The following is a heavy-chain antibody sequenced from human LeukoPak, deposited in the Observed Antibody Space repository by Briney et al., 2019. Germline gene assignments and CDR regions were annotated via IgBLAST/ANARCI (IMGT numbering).Heavy chain of an antibody. CDR3: ARERGYYDSSGYSFIDY. CDR1: GGSISNTNW. CDR2: IYYSGST. Sequence: PSGTLSLTCGVSGGSISNTNWWTWVRQPPGKGLEWIGYIYYSGSTYYNPSLKSRVTISVDTSKNQFSLKLSSVTAADTAVYYCARERGYYDSSGYSFIDYWGQGTLVTVSS. D-gene: IGHD3-22*01. V-gene: IGHV4-4*02. J-gene: IGHJ4*02.